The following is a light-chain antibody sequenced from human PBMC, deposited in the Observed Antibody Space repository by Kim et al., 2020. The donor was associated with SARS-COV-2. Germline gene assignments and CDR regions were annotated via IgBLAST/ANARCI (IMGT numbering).Light chain of an antibody. Sequence: HSLSLSCPSTTRDICRFNYLAWSHPPPGTAPKLMIFEVTTRPSVFPARFSGSKSGNTASLSVSGLQAEDEADYYCNSYVGSDNLVFGGGTQLTVL. J-gene: IGLJ3*02. CDR2: EVT. V-gene: IGLV2-8*01. CDR3: NSYVGSDNLV. CDR1: TRDICRFNY.